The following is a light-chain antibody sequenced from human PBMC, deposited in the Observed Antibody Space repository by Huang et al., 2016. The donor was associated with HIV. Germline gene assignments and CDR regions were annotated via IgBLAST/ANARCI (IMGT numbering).Light chain of an antibody. J-gene: IGKJ5*01. CDR3: QQSHSTPQT. CDR2: GAY. Sequence: DIQMTQSPSSLSASVGDSVTITCRASQTIKKYLNWYQQKPGQAPRLLIYGAYNLQTEVPSRFSGSGSGTDFSLTISSLQPEDFAIYYCQQSHSTPQTFGQGTRLDIK. CDR1: QTIKKY. V-gene: IGKV1-39*01.